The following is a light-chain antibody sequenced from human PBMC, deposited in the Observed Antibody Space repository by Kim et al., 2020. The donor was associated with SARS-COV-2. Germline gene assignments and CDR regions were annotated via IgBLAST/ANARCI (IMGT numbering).Light chain of an antibody. V-gene: IGKV3-11*01. CDR2: DAS. CDR1: QSVSSY. J-gene: IGKJ4*01. CDR3: QQRSNWLRIT. Sequence: EIVLTQSPATLSLYPGERATLSCRASQSVSSYLAWYQQKPGQAPRLLIYDASNRATGIPARFSGSGSGTDFTLTISSLEPEDFAVYYCQQRSNWLRITFGGGTKVDIK.